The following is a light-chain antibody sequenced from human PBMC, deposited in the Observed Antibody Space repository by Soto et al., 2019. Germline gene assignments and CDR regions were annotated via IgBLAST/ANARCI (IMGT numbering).Light chain of an antibody. CDR3: QQYSSSSPT. V-gene: IGKV1-5*01. CDR2: GAS. Sequence: DIQMTQSPSTLSASVGDRVTITCRASQSISTWSAWYQQKPGKAPKLLIYGASSLESGVPSRFSGSGSVTEFTLIIDSLQPDDFATYYCQQYSSSSPTFGQGTKLEIK. J-gene: IGKJ2*01. CDR1: QSISTW.